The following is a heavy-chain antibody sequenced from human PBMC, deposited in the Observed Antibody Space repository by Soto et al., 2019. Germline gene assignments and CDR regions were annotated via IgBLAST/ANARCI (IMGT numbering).Heavy chain of an antibody. J-gene: IGHJ4*01. CDR3: ARDPSPYTSGWYGIDF. Sequence: GGSLRLSCTASGFMFSAYAMLWVRQAPGKGLEWVAAMSYDGTNTYYADSLKGRFTTSRDNSKNTLFLQMSSLTADDSAVYYCARDPSPYTSGWYGIDFWGLGTLVTVSS. CDR1: GFMFSAYA. CDR2: MSYDGTNT. D-gene: IGHD6-19*01. V-gene: IGHV3-30-3*01.